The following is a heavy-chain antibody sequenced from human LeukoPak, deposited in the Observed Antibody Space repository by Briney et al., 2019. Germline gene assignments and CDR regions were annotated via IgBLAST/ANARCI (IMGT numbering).Heavy chain of an antibody. CDR3: AREEQELVRDYYMVV. Sequence: GGSLRLSCAASGFIFSNFAMHWVRQAPGKGLEWVALISYDGSHTYYADSMKGRFTISRDNSRNALYLQMTSLSGDDSAVYYCAREEQELVRDYYMVVWGKGTTVTVSS. D-gene: IGHD6-13*01. CDR1: GFIFSNFA. J-gene: IGHJ6*03. V-gene: IGHV3-30*01. CDR2: ISYDGSHT.